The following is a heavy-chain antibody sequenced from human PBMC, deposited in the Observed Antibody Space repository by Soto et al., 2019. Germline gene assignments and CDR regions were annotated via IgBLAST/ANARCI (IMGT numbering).Heavy chain of an antibody. CDR1: GFTFSSYS. V-gene: IGHV3-21*01. J-gene: IGHJ3*02. CDR2: ISSSSSYI. Sequence: GGSLRLSCAASGFTFSSYSMNWVRQAPGKGLEWVSSISSSSSYIYYADSVKGRFTISRDNAKNSLYLQMNSLRAEDTAVYYCARDPLPQLRYFDWLLLQDAFDIWGQGTMVTVS. D-gene: IGHD3-9*01. CDR3: ARDPLPQLRYFDWLLLQDAFDI.